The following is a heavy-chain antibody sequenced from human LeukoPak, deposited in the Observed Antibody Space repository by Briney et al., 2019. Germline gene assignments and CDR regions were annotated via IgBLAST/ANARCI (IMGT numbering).Heavy chain of an antibody. V-gene: IGHV6-1*01. CDR1: VDSVSSNSAA. CDR3: ARGRNWGESGFDY. J-gene: IGHJ4*02. D-gene: IGHD7-27*01. CDR2: TYYRSKWYN. Sequence: SQTLSLTCAISVDSVSSNSAAWNWISQSPSRGLEWLGRTYYRSKWYNDHAVSVKSRITINPDTSKNHFSLQLNSVAPDDTAVYYCARGRNWGESGFDYWGQAALVTVSS.